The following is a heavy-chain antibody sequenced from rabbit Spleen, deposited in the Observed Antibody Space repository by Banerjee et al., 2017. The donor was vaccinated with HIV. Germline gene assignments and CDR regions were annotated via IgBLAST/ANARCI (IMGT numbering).Heavy chain of an antibody. V-gene: IGHV1S45*01. D-gene: IGHD6-1*01. Sequence: QQQLVESGGGLVKPGASLTLTCKASGFSFSSGYYISWVRQAPGKGLEWIGCIGTGSGRTYYASWAKGRFTISKTSSTTVTLQMTSLTAADTATYFCARASSGAGATGYGYWGLWGPGTLVTVS. CDR3: ARASSGAGATGYGYWGL. J-gene: IGHJ4*01. CDR2: IGTGSGRT. CDR1: GFSFSSGYY.